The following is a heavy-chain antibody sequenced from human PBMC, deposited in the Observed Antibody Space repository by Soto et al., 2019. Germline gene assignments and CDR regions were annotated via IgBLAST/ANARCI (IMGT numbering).Heavy chain of an antibody. D-gene: IGHD2-15*01. CDR3: AKEYGERLQNGFDP. Sequence: GESLKISCAASGFTFSIYAMSWVRQAPGKGLEWVSTISGTGGTTYYADSVRGRFTISRDNSKNTLYLQMNSLRAEDTALYYCAKEYGERLQNGFDPWGHGTLVTVSS. CDR2: ISGTGGTT. V-gene: IGHV3-23*01. J-gene: IGHJ5*02. CDR1: GFTFSIYA.